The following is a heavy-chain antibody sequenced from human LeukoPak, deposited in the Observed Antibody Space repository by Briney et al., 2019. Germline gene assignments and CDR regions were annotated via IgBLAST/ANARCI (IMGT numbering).Heavy chain of an antibody. Sequence: RGGGTAYADSVKDRFTISRDSPRNTLYLQMNSLRAEDTAVYYCAKEGRDYPVDYWGQGTLVTVSS. J-gene: IGHJ4*02. CDR2: RGGGT. CDR3: AKEGRDYPVDY. D-gene: IGHD4/OR15-4a*01. V-gene: IGHV3-23*01.